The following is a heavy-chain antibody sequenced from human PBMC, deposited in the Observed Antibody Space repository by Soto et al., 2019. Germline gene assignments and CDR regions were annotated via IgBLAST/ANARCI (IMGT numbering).Heavy chain of an antibody. V-gene: IGHV3-23*01. CDR2: IGGSGSPT. Sequence: EVQLLESGGGLVQPGGSLRLSCAASGYSFSSHAMTWVRQAPGKGLEWVSSIGGSGSPTYYADSVKGRFTISRDNSKNMLYLQMNSLRAEDTAVYYCVIGSSGALGEGVWGQGTLVTVSS. CDR3: VIGSSGALGEGV. D-gene: IGHD3-22*01. CDR1: GYSFSSHA. J-gene: IGHJ4*02.